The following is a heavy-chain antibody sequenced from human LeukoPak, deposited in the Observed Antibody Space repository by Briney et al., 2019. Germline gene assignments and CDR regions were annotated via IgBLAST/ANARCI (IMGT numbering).Heavy chain of an antibody. J-gene: IGHJ4*02. Sequence: ASVKVSCKTSGYTFATYSINWVRQAPGQGLEWMGWISGYSGSTNYAQKLQGRVTMTTDTSTTTAYMELRSLKSDDTAVYYCARGLAYYPDGDYWGQGTLVTVSS. CDR2: ISGYSGST. V-gene: IGHV1-18*01. D-gene: IGHD3-10*01. CDR1: GYTFATYS. CDR3: ARGLAYYPDGDY.